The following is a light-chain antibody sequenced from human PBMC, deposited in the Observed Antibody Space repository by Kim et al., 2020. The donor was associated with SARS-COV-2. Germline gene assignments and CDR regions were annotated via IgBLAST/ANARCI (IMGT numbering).Light chain of an antibody. Sequence: CPGERATLSCRASQSVSGRYLAWYQQKPGQPPRLLIYGGSSRATGIPDRFSGSGSGTDFTLAISRLEPEDFAVYSCQQYANSPVTFGQGTRLDIK. CDR1: QSVSGRY. J-gene: IGKJ5*01. CDR2: GGS. V-gene: IGKV3-20*01. CDR3: QQYANSPVT.